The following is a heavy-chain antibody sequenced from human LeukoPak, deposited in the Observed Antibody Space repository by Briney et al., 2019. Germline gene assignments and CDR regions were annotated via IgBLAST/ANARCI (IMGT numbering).Heavy chain of an antibody. CDR1: GGSISSGGYY. Sequence: SQTLSLTCTVSGGSISSGGYYWSWIRQHPGKGLEWIGYIYYSGSTYYNPSLKSRVTISVDTSKNQFSLKLSSVTAADTAVYCCARLDNNAWYYAFDIWSQGTMVTVSS. CDR3: ARLDNNAWYYAFDI. D-gene: IGHD6-19*01. J-gene: IGHJ3*02. CDR2: IYYSGST. V-gene: IGHV4-31*03.